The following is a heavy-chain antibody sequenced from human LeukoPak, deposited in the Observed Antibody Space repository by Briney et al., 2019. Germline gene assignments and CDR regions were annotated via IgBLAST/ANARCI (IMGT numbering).Heavy chain of an antibody. CDR3: ARDRSVDGVYDY. CDR2: IYSGGST. D-gene: IGHD4-17*01. J-gene: IGHJ4*02. V-gene: IGHV3-53*01. Sequence: GGSLRLSCAASGFTFSSYAMSWVRQAPGKGLEWVSVIYSGGSTYYADSVKGRFTISRDNSKNTLYLQMNSLKTEDTAVYYCARDRSVDGVYDYWGQGTLVTVSS. CDR1: GFTFSSYA.